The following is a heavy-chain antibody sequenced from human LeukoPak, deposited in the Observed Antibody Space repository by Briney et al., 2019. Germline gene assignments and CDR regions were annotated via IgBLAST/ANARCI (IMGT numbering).Heavy chain of an antibody. CDR1: GYTFTSYD. Sequence: ASVKVSCKASGYTFTSYDINWVRQATGQGLEWMGWMNPNSGNTGYAQKFQGRVTMTRDTSISTAYMELSRLRSDDTAVYYCAREVATTNDAFDIWGQGTMVTVSS. CDR2: MNPNSGNT. V-gene: IGHV1-8*01. D-gene: IGHD5-12*01. J-gene: IGHJ3*02. CDR3: AREVATTNDAFDI.